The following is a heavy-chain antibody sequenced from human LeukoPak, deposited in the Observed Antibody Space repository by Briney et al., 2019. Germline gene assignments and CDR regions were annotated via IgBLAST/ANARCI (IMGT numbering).Heavy chain of an antibody. CDR2: IKQDGSEK. CDR1: GFTFSSYA. J-gene: IGHJ4*02. V-gene: IGHV3-7*01. D-gene: IGHD3-10*01. Sequence: PGGSLRLSCAASGFTFSSYAMSWVRQAPGKGLEWVANIKQDGSEKYYVDSVKGRFTISRDNAKNSLYLQMNSLRAEDTAVYYCARDLIGWFGELSYWGQGTLVTVSS. CDR3: ARDLIGWFGELSY.